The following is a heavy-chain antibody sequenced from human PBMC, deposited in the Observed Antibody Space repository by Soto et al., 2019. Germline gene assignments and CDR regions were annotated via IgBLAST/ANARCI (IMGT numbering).Heavy chain of an antibody. Sequence: GGSLRLSCAASGFTFSSYWMSWVRQAPGKGLEWVANIKQDGSEKYYVDSVKGRFTISRDNAKNSLYLQMNSLRAEDTAVYYCARVTYSSGWYAGDYFDYWGQGTLVTVSS. J-gene: IGHJ4*02. CDR3: ARVTYSSGWYAGDYFDY. V-gene: IGHV3-7*05. CDR2: IKQDGSEK. CDR1: GFTFSSYW. D-gene: IGHD6-19*01.